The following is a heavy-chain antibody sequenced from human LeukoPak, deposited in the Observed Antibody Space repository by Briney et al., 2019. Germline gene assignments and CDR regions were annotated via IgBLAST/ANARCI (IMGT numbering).Heavy chain of an antibody. CDR1: GFTFSSYS. D-gene: IGHD5-12*01. CDR3: ARDVRQGTYSGYDGEWDYYYGMDV. CDR2: ITSGSRYI. J-gene: IGHJ6*02. Sequence: PGGSLRLSCAASGFTFSSYSMNWVRQAPGKGLEWVSSITSGSRYIYYADSVKGRFTISRDNAKNSLYLQMNSLRAEDTAVYYCARDVRQGTYSGYDGEWDYYYGMDVWGQGTTVTVSS. V-gene: IGHV3-21*01.